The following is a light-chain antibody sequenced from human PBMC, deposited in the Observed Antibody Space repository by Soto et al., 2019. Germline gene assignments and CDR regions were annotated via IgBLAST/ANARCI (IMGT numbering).Light chain of an antibody. V-gene: IGKV3-15*01. CDR3: QQYNNWPLT. Sequence: EIVMTHSPAPRSVSPGERATLSCRASQSVSSNFAWYQQKPGQAPRLLIYGASTRATGIPARFSGSGSGTEFTLTLSSLQSEDFAVYYCQQYNNWPLTFGGGTKVEIK. J-gene: IGKJ4*01. CDR1: QSVSSN. CDR2: GAS.